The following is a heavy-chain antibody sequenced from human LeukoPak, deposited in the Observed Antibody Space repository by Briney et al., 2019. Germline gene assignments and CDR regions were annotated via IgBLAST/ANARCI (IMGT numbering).Heavy chain of an antibody. J-gene: IGHJ5*02. D-gene: IGHD3-22*01. CDR2: IWYDGSNK. CDR3: ARDAARGDSSGLFDP. CDR1: GFTFSSHG. V-gene: IGHV3-33*01. Sequence: GTSLRLSCAASGFTFSSHGVHWVRQAPGKGLEWVAVIWYDGSNKYYGDSVKGRFTISRDNSKNTLYLQMNSLRVEDTAVYYCARDAARGDSSGLFDPWGQGTLVTVSS.